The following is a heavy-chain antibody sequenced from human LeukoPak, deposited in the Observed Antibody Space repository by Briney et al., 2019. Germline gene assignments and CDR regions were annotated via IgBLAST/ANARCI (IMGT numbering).Heavy chain of an antibody. CDR2: ISYDGSNK. Sequence: LPGRSLRLSCAASGFTFSSYAMHWVRQAPGKGLEWVAVISYDGSNKYYADSVKGRFTISRDNSKNTLYLQMNSLRAEDTAVYYCASSGWYDEDYWGQGTLVTVSS. V-gene: IGHV3-30-3*01. D-gene: IGHD6-19*01. CDR3: ASSGWYDEDY. CDR1: GFTFSSYA. J-gene: IGHJ4*02.